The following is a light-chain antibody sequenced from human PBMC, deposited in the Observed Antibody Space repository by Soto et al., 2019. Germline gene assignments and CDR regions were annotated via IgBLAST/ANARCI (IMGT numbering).Light chain of an antibody. Sequence: DVVMTQSPLSLPVTLGQPASISCRSSQSLVYSDGNTYLNWFQQRPGQSPRRLIYKVSNWDSGVTERFGGGGSGADFTLNISRVEAEDFGVYYCMPGTPWPLTWALGQGTKVEIK. V-gene: IGKV2D-30*01. CDR1: QSLVYSDGNTY. J-gene: IGKJ1*01. CDR2: KVS. CDR3: MPGTPWPLTWA.